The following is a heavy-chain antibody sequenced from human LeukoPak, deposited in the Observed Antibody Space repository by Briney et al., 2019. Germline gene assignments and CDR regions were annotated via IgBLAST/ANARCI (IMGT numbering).Heavy chain of an antibody. V-gene: IGHV3-7*01. J-gene: IGHJ4*02. CDR3: GRDRQIAF. CDR2: IKQDGSEK. CDR1: GFTFRYYW. Sequence: GGSLRLSRAASGFTFRYYWLTWLRQAPAQGLEWVANIKQDGSEKHYVDYVKGRFTISRDSAKNSLYLQMNSLRAEDTAVYYCGRDRQIAFWGQGTLVTVSS.